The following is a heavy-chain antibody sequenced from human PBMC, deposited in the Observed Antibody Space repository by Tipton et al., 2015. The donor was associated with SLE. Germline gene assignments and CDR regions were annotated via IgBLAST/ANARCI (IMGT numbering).Heavy chain of an antibody. Sequence: TLSLTCTVSGGSISSYCWNWFRQPPGKELEWVGYIYKSGNTYYSPSLKSRVTISVDTSKNQFSLNLSSVTAADTAVYYCARGGVGGYDYFDYWGQGTLVTVSS. J-gene: IGHJ4*02. V-gene: IGHV4-59*12. CDR3: ARGGVGGYDYFDY. D-gene: IGHD5-12*01. CDR1: GGSISSYC. CDR2: IYKSGNT.